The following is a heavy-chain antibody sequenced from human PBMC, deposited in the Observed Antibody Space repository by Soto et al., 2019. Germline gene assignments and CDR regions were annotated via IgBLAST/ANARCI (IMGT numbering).Heavy chain of an antibody. J-gene: IGHJ4*02. CDR1: GGSFSGYY. CDR2: INHSGST. V-gene: IGHV4-34*01. CDR3: ARGCWVVAATNSTPDFDD. D-gene: IGHD2-15*01. Sequence: SETLSLTCAVYGGSFSGYYWSWIRQPPGKGLEWIGEINHSGSTNYNPSLKSRVTISVDTSKNQFSLKLSSVTAADTAVYYCARGCWVVAATNSTPDFDDWGQGTLVTVSS.